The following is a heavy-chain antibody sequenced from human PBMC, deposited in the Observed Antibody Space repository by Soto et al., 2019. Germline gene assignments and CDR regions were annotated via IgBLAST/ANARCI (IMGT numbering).Heavy chain of an antibody. CDR1: GFTVSTSD. D-gene: IGHD3-10*02. V-gene: IGHV3-23*01. CDR2: SSNGGGAA. Sequence: EVRLLESGGGLVQPAGSLRLSCVASGFTVSTSDMNWVRHAPGKGLEWVSGSSNGGGAASYAAFVKGRFTLSGDNSENTLYLQMNNLRFEDTAMYHCVKDVFGNDWPDWGQGTLVTVAS. J-gene: IGHJ4*02. CDR3: VKDVFGNDWPD.